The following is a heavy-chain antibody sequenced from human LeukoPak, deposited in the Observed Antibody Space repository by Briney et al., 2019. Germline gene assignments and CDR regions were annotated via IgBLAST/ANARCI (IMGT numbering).Heavy chain of an antibody. D-gene: IGHD2-2*01. Sequence: GASVKVSCKASGYTFTGYYMHRVRQAPGQGLEWMGWINPNSGGTNYAQKFQGRVTMTRDTSISTAYMELSRLRSDDTAVYYCARDLFCSSTSCYVDYWGQGTLVTVSS. CDR1: GYTFTGYY. V-gene: IGHV1-2*02. CDR3: ARDLFCSSTSCYVDY. CDR2: INPNSGGT. J-gene: IGHJ4*02.